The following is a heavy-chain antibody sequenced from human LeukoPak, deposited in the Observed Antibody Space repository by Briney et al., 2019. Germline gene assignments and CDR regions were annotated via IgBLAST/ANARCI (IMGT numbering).Heavy chain of an antibody. J-gene: IGHJ5*02. CDR2: MNPNSGNT. V-gene: IGHV1-8*01. CDR3: ARELGYCSSTSCSNWFDP. Sequence: ASVKVSCKASGYTFTSYDINWVRHATGQGLEWMGWMNPNSGNTGYAQKFQGRVTMTRNTSISTAYMELSSLRSEDTAVYYCARELGYCSSTSCSNWFDPWGQGTLVTVSS. D-gene: IGHD2-2*01. CDR1: GYTFTSYD.